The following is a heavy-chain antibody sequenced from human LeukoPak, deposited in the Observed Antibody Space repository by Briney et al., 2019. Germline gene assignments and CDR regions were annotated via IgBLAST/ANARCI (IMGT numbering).Heavy chain of an antibody. CDR1: GFTFSSYW. CDR3: ARDFMYSISCTGC. Sequence: PGGSLRLSCAASGFTFSSYWMHWVRQAPGKGLVWVSRIKTDGSSTSYADSVKGRFTISRDNAKNTMYLQMNSLRVVDTAVYYCARDFMYSISCTGCWGQGTLVTVSS. V-gene: IGHV3-74*01. D-gene: IGHD6-13*01. J-gene: IGHJ4*02. CDR2: IKTDGSST.